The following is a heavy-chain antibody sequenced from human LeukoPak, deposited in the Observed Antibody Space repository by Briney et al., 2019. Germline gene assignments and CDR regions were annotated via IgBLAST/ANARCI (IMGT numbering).Heavy chain of an antibody. D-gene: IGHD3-10*01. CDR3: ARIQVNWYGEVTPLSPPNYGMDV. CDR2: ISPYNGNT. Sequence: VKVSCKASGYTFTDDGISWVRQASGQGLEWMGWISPYNGNTKYADKVLGRVTMSTDISTTTAYMELRGLRSDDTAVYYCARIQVNWYGEVTPLSPPNYGMDVWGQGTTVIVSS. J-gene: IGHJ6*02. CDR1: GYTFTDDG. V-gene: IGHV1-18*01.